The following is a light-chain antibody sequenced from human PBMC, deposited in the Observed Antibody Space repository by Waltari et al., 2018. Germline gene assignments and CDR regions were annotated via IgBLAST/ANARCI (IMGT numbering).Light chain of an antibody. Sequence: DIQMTQSPSLVSASVGDRVTITCRASQGIGNLLAWYQQRALKAPTILIRSASRLQSGVPSRFSGSGSGTDFNLTISSLQPEDFATYYCQQASSMPYTFGQGTRLEIQ. CDR3: QQASSMPYT. V-gene: IGKV1-12*01. CDR2: SAS. CDR1: QGIGNL. J-gene: IGKJ2*01.